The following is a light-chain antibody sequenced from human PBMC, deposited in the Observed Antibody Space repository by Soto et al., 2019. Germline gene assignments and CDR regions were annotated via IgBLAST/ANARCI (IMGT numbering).Light chain of an antibody. CDR2: DAS. CDR3: QKYDKLLLLYT. J-gene: IGKJ2*01. CDR1: QDISNY. Sequence: DIQMTQSPSSLSASVGDRVTITCQASQDISNYLNWYQQKPGKAPKLLIYDASNLETGVPSRFSGSGSGTDFTFTISSLQLEDIATYYCQKYDKLLLLYTFGPGTKLEIK. V-gene: IGKV1-33*01.